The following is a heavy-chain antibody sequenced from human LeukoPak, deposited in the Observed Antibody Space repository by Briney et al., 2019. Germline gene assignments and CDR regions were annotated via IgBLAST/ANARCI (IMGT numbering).Heavy chain of an antibody. CDR2: INQSGST. Sequence: SETLSLTCAVSGTSLSAYCWSWIRQSPEKGLEWAGEINQSGSTNYNPSLKSRVTISVDTSKNQFSLRLTSVTAADTAVYYCARAGGADSPQDLDYWGQGILVTVSS. CDR3: ARAGGADSPQDLDY. CDR1: GTSLSAYC. J-gene: IGHJ4*02. V-gene: IGHV4-34*01. D-gene: IGHD3-22*01.